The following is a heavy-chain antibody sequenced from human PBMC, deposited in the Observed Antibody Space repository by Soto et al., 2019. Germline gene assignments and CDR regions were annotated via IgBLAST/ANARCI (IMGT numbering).Heavy chain of an antibody. Sequence: GSMTLSYAAAEFYISSYSMILVRQDPGKGLEWVSAISGSGGSTYYADSVKGRFTISRDNSKNTLYLQMNSLRAEDTAVYYCARFDYSSPSYTYYYGMDVWGQGTTVTVSS. V-gene: IGHV3-23*01. J-gene: IGHJ6*02. CDR2: ISGSGGST. D-gene: IGHD6-6*01. CDR1: EFYISSYS. CDR3: ARFDYSSPSYTYYYGMDV.